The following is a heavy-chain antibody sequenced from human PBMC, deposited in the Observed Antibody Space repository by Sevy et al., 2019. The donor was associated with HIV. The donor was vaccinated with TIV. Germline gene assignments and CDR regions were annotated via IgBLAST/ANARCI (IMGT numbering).Heavy chain of an antibody. Sequence: SVKVSCKASGFTFSRSAVQWVRQARGQRLEWIGWIVIGSSNTNYAQRLKERVTITRDMSTSTVYMELSSLRSEDTAVYYGVREGVGGYSYSLDCWGQGTLVTVSS. J-gene: IGHJ4*02. V-gene: IGHV1-58*01. D-gene: IGHD5-18*01. CDR2: IVIGSSNT. CDR1: GFTFSRSA. CDR3: VREGVGGYSYSLDC.